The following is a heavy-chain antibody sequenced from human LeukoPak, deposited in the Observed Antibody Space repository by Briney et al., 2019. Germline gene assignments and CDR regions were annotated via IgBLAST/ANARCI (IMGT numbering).Heavy chain of an antibody. Sequence: SETLSLTCTVSGGSISSNTTYYWGWIRQPPGKGLEWIWSVYYSGSTYYNPSLKSRVTISVDTSKNQFPLKLRSVTAADTAVYYCARSREYFDSSGYYPLVDYWGQGTLVTVSS. J-gene: IGHJ4*02. D-gene: IGHD3-22*01. CDR1: GGSISSNTTYY. CDR2: VYYSGST. CDR3: ARSREYFDSSGYYPLVDY. V-gene: IGHV4-39*01.